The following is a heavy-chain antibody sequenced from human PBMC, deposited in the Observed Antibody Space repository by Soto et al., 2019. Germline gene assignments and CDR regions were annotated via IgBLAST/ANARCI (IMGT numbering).Heavy chain of an antibody. CDR1: GGSFSGYQ. CDR2: INDSGNI. J-gene: IGHJ6*03. D-gene: IGHD3-10*01. Sequence: QVQLQQWGAGLLKPSETLSLTCAVYGGSFSGYQWSWIRQTPGKGLEWIGEINDSGNINYNPSLRRRVTILVDTAKKQISLKLSSVTAAYTAVYFCARGLILWFGELSRRGGYYYYMAVWGKGTTVTVSS. V-gene: IGHV4-34*01. CDR3: ARGLILWFGELSRRGGYYYYMAV.